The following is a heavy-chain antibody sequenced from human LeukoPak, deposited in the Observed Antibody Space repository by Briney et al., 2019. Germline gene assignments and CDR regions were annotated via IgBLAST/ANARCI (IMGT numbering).Heavy chain of an antibody. Sequence: GASVKVSCKASGYTFNSYGINWVRQAPGQGLEWMEWISGYNGQTNYAHKFQGRVTMNTDTSTRTVYMELRSLRSDDTVVYYCARDLGWELQHFFDHWGQGTLVTVSA. D-gene: IGHD1-26*01. CDR1: GYTFNSYG. J-gene: IGHJ4*02. V-gene: IGHV1-18*01. CDR3: ARDLGWELQHFFDH. CDR2: ISGYNGQT.